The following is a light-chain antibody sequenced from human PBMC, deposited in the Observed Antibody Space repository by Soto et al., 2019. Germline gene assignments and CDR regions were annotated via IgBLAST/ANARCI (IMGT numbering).Light chain of an antibody. CDR1: QSVSDTY. Sequence: EIVLTQSPGTLSLSPGERATLSCRASQSVSDTYLAWYQQKPGQPPRLLIYGASSRATGIPDRFSGIGSGTDFTLTVSRLEPEDFAVYYCQFGTLVWTFGQGTKVEIK. V-gene: IGKV3-20*01. J-gene: IGKJ1*01. CDR3: QFGTLVWT. CDR2: GAS.